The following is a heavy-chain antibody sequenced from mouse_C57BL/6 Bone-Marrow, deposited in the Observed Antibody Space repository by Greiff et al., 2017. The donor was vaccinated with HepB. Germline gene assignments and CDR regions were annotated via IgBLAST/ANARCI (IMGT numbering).Heavy chain of an antibody. CDR3: ARRVDYYAMDY. V-gene: IGHV1-61*01. D-gene: IGHD1-1*01. Sequence: VQLQQPGAELVRPGSSAKLSCKASGYTFTSYWMDWVKQRPGQGLEWIGNIYPSDSETHYNQKFKDKATLTVDKSSSTAYMQLSSLTSEDSAVYYCARRVDYYAMDYWGQGTSVTVSS. J-gene: IGHJ4*01. CDR2: IYPSDSET. CDR1: GYTFTSYW.